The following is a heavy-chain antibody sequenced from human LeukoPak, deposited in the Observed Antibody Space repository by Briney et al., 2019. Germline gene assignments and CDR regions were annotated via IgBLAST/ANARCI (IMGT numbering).Heavy chain of an antibody. J-gene: IGHJ4*02. CDR2: ISGSGGST. V-gene: IGHV3-23*01. CDR3: AKDRSTVTTYSVY. CDR1: GFTFSSDA. D-gene: IGHD4-17*01. Sequence: GASLRLSCAASGFTFSSDAMSWVRQAPGKGLEWLTGISGSGGSTYYADSVKGRFTISRDNSKNTLYLQMNSLRAEDTAVYYCAKDRSTVTTYSVYWGQGTLVTVSS.